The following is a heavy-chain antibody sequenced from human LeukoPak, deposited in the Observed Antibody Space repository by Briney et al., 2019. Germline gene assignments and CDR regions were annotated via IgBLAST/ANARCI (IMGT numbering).Heavy chain of an antibody. CDR2: IIPILGIA. V-gene: IGHV1-69*04. J-gene: IGHJ4*02. CDR3: ARDKGRYSYGPNPFDY. Sequence: SVKVSCKASGGTFSSYTISWVRQAPGQGLEWMGRIIPILGIANYAQKFQGRVTITADKSTSTAYMELSSLRSEDTAVYYCARDKGRYSYGPNPFDYWGQGTLVTVSS. D-gene: IGHD5-18*01. CDR1: GGTFSSYT.